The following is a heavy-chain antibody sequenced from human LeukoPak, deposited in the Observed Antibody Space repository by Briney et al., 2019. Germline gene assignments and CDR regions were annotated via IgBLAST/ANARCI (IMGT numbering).Heavy chain of an antibody. D-gene: IGHD1-26*01. Sequence: GGSLRLSCAASGFMFNTYAMNWVRQAPGKGLEWVSSTIGSGTTTYYAESVKGRFTVSRENFKSTLYLQMKSLRVEDTAIFYCARGTGIVGATPVYWGPGNLVTVSS. CDR1: GFMFNTYA. CDR2: TIGSGTTT. CDR3: ARGTGIVGATPVY. J-gene: IGHJ4*02. V-gene: IGHV3-23*01.